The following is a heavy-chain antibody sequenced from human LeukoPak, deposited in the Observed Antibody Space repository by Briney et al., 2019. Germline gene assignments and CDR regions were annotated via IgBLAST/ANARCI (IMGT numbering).Heavy chain of an antibody. Sequence: ASVKVSCKASGYTFTGYYMHWVRQAPGQGLEWMGRINPNSGGTNYAQKCQGRVTMTRDTSISTAYMELSRLRSDDTAVYYCARAHRRVLRFLEWLLSDTFDYWGQGTLVTVSS. D-gene: IGHD3-3*01. J-gene: IGHJ4*02. CDR3: ARAHRRVLRFLEWLLSDTFDY. V-gene: IGHV1-2*06. CDR2: INPNSGGT. CDR1: GYTFTGYY.